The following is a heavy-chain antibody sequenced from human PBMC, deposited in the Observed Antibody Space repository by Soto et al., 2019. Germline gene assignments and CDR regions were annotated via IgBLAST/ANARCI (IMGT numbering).Heavy chain of an antibody. D-gene: IGHD5-12*01. CDR2: ISSSSSTI. V-gene: IGHV3-48*01. J-gene: IGHJ6*03. CDR1: GFTFSSYS. CDR3: ARAADGGVDIVARYYYYYYMDV. Sequence: GGSLRLSCAASGFTFSSYSMNWVRQAPGKGLEWVSYISSSSSTIYYADSVKGRFTISRDNAKNSLYLQMNSLRAEDTAVYYCARAADGGVDIVARYYYYYYMDVWGKGTTVTVSS.